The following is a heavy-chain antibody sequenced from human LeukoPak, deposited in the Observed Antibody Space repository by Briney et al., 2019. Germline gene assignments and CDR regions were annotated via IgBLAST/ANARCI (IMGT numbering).Heavy chain of an antibody. D-gene: IGHD2-15*01. V-gene: IGHV1-46*01. CDR1: GYTFTSYY. CDR3: AGSCSGGSCYSSYYYYYMDV. CDR2: INPSGGST. Sequence: ASVKVSCKASGYTFTSYYMHWVRQAPGQGPEWMGIINPSGGSTSYAQKFQGRVTMTRDTSTSTVYMEPSSLRSEDTAVYYCAGSCSGGSCYSSYYYYYMDVWGKGTTVTVSS. J-gene: IGHJ6*03.